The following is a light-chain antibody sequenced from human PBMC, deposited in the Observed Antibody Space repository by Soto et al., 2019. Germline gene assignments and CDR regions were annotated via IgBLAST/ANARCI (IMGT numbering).Light chain of an antibody. Sequence: DIVMTQSPLSLPVTPGEPASISCRSSQSLLHSNGYNYLDWYLQKPGQSPQLLIYLGSNRASGVPDRVSGSGSGTDFTLKISRVEAEDVGVYYCMQALQTPLTFGQGTKVEI. V-gene: IGKV2-28*01. CDR1: QSLLHSNGYNY. J-gene: IGKJ1*01. CDR3: MQALQTPLT. CDR2: LGS.